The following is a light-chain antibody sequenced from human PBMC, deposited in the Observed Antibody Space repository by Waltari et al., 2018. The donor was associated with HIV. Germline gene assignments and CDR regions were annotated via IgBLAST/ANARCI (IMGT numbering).Light chain of an antibody. V-gene: IGLV1-40*01. CDR3: QSSDSTLSGSV. J-gene: IGLJ2*01. Sequence: QSVLTQPPSVSGAPGQRVTLSCTGSRSNIGTHAVHWYQQLPGTAPRLLIYHTNSRPSGVRCRLSGSKSGTSASLAINGLQAEDEADYYCQSSDSTLSGSVFGGGTKLTVL. CDR2: HTN. CDR1: RSNIGTHA.